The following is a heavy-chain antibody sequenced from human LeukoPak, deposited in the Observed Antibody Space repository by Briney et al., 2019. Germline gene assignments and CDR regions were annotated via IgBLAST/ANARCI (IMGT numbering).Heavy chain of an antibody. Sequence: SVKVSCKASGGTFSSYAISWVRQAPGQGLEWMGGIIPIFGTANYAQKFQGRVTITADESTSTAYMELSSLRSEDTAVYYCARDWVTGTTSGYMDVWGKGTTVTVSS. CDR3: ARDWVTGTTSGYMDV. CDR2: IIPIFGTA. J-gene: IGHJ6*03. CDR1: GGTFSSYA. D-gene: IGHD1-7*01. V-gene: IGHV1-69*13.